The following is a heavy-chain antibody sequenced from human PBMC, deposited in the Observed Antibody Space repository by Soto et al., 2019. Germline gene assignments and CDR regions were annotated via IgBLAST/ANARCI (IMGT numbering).Heavy chain of an antibody. D-gene: IGHD3-10*01. Sequence: GGSLRLSCGASGFIFSNFDMHWVRQTTEKGLEWVSGIGFAGDTNYSGSVRGRFTISRENAKNSLFLQMNSLRVGDTAVYYCVRGLPGGFDPWGQGTLVTVSS. V-gene: IGHV3-13*01. J-gene: IGHJ5*02. CDR2: IGFAGDT. CDR1: GFIFSNFD. CDR3: VRGLPGGFDP.